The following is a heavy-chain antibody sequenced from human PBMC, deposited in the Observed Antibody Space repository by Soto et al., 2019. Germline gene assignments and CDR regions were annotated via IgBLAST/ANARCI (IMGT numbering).Heavy chain of an antibody. Sequence: GASANVSCKAGGYGLTSYTMHWVRQAPGQRLEWMGWINAGNGNTKYSQKFQGRVTITRDTSASTAYKELSSLRSEDTAVYYCARDAVYSSSPLDYWGQGTLVTGSS. D-gene: IGHD6-6*01. CDR1: GYGLTSYT. J-gene: IGHJ4*02. CDR2: INAGNGNT. V-gene: IGHV1-3*01. CDR3: ARDAVYSSSPLDY.